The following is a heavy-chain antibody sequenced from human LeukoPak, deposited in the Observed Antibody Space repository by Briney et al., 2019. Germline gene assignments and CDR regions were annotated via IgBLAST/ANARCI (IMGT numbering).Heavy chain of an antibody. Sequence: GSLRLSCAASGFTFSSYAMHWVRQAPGKGLEYVSAISSNGGSTYYANSVKGRFTISRDNSKNTLYLQMGSLRAEDMAVYYCARVGGTYYYDSSGYYDYWGQGTLATVSS. J-gene: IGHJ4*02. CDR3: ARVGGTYYYDSSGYYDY. V-gene: IGHV3-64*01. D-gene: IGHD3-22*01. CDR1: GFTFSSYA. CDR2: ISSNGGST.